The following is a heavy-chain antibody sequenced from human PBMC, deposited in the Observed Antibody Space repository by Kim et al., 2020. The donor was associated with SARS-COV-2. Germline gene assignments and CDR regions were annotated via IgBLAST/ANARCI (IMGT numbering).Heavy chain of an antibody. CDR3: ASSIQLSFDY. CDR2: GST. J-gene: IGHJ4*02. Sequence: GSTYYNPSLGSRVTRSVDTSKNQFSLKLSSVTAADTAVYYCASSIQLSFDYWGQETLVTVSS. D-gene: IGHD5-18*01. V-gene: IGHV4-31*02.